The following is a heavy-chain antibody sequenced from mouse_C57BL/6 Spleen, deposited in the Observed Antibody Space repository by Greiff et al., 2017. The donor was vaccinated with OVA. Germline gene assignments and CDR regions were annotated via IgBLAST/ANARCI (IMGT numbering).Heavy chain of an antibody. CDR3: ARTDGSSYDYYAMDY. J-gene: IGHJ4*01. CDR1: GFSLTSYG. D-gene: IGHD1-1*01. CDR2: IWSGGST. Sequence: QVQLKQSGPGLVQPSQRLSITCTVSGFSLTSYGVHWVRQSPGKGLEWLGVIWSGGSTDYNAAFISRLSISKDNSKSQVFFKMNSLQADDTAIYYCARTDGSSYDYYAMDYWGQGTSVTVSS. V-gene: IGHV2-2*01.